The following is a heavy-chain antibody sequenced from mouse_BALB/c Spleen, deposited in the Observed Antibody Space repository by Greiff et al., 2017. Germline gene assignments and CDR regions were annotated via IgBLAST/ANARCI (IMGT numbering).Heavy chain of an antibody. Sequence: EVKLVESGPGLVKPSQTVSLTCTVTGISITTGNYRWSWIRQFPGNKLEWIGYIYYSGTITYNPSLTSRTTITRDTSKNQFFLEMNSLTAEDTATYYCARDDPTVGYAMDYWGQGTSVTVSS. CDR2: IYYSGTI. D-gene: IGHD1-1*01. V-gene: IGHV3-5*02. J-gene: IGHJ4*01. CDR3: ARDDPTVGYAMDY. CDR1: GISITTGNYR.